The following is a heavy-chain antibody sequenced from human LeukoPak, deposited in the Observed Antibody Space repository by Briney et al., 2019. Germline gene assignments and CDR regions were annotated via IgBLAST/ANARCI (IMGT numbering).Heavy chain of an antibody. CDR2: INHSGST. Sequence: PSETLSLTCTVSGGSISSYYWSWIRQPPGKGLEWIGEINHSGSTNYNPSLKSRVTISVDTSKNQFSLKLSSVTAADTALYYCARWGGTGYDYWGQGTLVTVSS. CDR3: ARWGGTGYDY. V-gene: IGHV4-34*01. D-gene: IGHD1-1*01. J-gene: IGHJ4*02. CDR1: GGSISSYY.